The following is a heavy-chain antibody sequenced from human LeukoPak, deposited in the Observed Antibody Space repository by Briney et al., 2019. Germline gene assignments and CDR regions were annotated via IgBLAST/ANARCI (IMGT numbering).Heavy chain of an antibody. CDR1: GFPFSSFS. CDR3: ARDRGSGWYGDLGY. D-gene: IGHD6-19*01. J-gene: IGHJ4*02. Sequence: GGSLRLSCGASGFPFSSFSMNWVRQAPGKGLEWVSSIDNSGTNIYYADSLKGRFTISRDNAKNSLYLEMNSLRAEDTAVYFCARDRGSGWYGDLGYWGQGTLVTVSS. V-gene: IGHV3-21*06. CDR2: IDNSGTNI.